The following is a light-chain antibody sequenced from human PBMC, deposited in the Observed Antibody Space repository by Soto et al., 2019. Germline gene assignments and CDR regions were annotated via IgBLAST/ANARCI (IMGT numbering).Light chain of an antibody. CDR3: SSYTSSNTLV. J-gene: IGLJ1*01. CDR1: SSDVGGYNY. Sequence: IFSNRTSSDVGGYNYVSWYQQHPGKAPKFMIYDVSNRPSGVSNRFSGSKSGNTASLTISGLQADDEADYYCSSYTSSNTLVFGTGTKVTVL. CDR2: DVS. V-gene: IGLV2-14*04.